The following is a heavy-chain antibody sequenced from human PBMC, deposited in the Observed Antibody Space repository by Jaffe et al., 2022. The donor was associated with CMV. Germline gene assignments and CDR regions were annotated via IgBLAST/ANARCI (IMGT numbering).Heavy chain of an antibody. V-gene: IGHV1-46*01. J-gene: IGHJ3*02. CDR3: ASRNVHYDSSGAFDI. Sequence: QVQLVQSGAEVKKPGASVKVSCKASGYTFSNYYIHWVRQAPGQGLVWLGMINPRGGSTTYAQKFQGRITMTRDTSTSTVYMDLSSLRSEDTAVYYCASRNVHYDSSGAFDIWGQGTMVTVSS. CDR1: GYTFSNYY. CDR2: INPRGGST. D-gene: IGHD3-22*01.